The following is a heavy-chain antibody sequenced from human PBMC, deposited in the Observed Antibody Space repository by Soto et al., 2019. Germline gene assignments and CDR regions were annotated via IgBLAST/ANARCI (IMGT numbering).Heavy chain of an antibody. CDR2: ISSSSSTI. CDR1: GFTFSSYS. J-gene: IGHJ3*02. V-gene: IGHV3-48*02. CDR3: AREARVVEPPHDAFDI. D-gene: IGHD2-15*01. Sequence: GGSLRLSCAASGFTFSSYSMNWVRQAPGKGLEWVSYISSSSSTIYYADSVKGRFTISRDNAKNSLYLQMNSLRDEDTAVYYCAREARVVEPPHDAFDIWGQGTMVTVSS.